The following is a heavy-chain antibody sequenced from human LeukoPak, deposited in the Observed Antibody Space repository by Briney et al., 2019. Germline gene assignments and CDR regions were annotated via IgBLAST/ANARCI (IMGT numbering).Heavy chain of an antibody. V-gene: IGHV3-23*01. CDR3: AKDQRVAAAGLLDY. J-gene: IGHJ4*02. CDR2: ISGSGGST. Sequence: PGGSLRLSCAASGFTFSSYAVSWVRQAPGKGLEWVSAISGSGGSTYYADSVKGRFTISRDNSKNTLYLQMNSLRAEDTAVYYCAKDQRVAAAGLLDYWGQGTLVTVSS. CDR1: GFTFSSYA. D-gene: IGHD6-13*01.